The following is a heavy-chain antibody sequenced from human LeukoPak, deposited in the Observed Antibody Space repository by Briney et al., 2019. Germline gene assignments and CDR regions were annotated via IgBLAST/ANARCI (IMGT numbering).Heavy chain of an antibody. CDR1: GGSISSSNW. Sequence: PSGTLSLTCAVSGGSISSSNWWSWVRQPPGKGLEWIGEIYHSGSTNYNPSLKSRVTISVDKSKNQFSLKLSSVTAADTAVYYCARDRSQGPSWVPTAAYHWFHPWGQGTLVPGSP. J-gene: IGHJ5*02. CDR3: ARDRSQGPSWVPTAAYHWFHP. D-gene: IGHD2-2*01. V-gene: IGHV4-4*02. CDR2: IYHSGST.